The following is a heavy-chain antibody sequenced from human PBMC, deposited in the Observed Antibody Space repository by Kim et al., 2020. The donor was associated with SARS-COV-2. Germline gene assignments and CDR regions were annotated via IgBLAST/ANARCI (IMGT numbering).Heavy chain of an antibody. Sequence: TYYTDSVKGRFTVSSDISKNTVYLQMNSLRVEDTAVYSCATGAPRPFDYWGQGTLVIVSS. CDR2: T. V-gene: IGHV3-53*01. CDR3: ATGAPRPFDY. J-gene: IGHJ4*02.